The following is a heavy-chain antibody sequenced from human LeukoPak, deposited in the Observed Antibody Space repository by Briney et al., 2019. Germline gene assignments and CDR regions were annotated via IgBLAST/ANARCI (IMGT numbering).Heavy chain of an antibody. CDR1: GYTFTGYY. V-gene: IGHV1-2*02. J-gene: IGHJ4*02. D-gene: IGHD5-12*01. Sequence: ASVKVSCKASGYTFTGYYMHWVREAPGQGLEWMGWINPNSGGTNYAQKFQGRVTMTRNTSISTAYMELSRLRSDDTAVYYCARAVVATRASYYFDYWGQGTLVTVSS. CDR2: INPNSGGT. CDR3: ARAVVATRASYYFDY.